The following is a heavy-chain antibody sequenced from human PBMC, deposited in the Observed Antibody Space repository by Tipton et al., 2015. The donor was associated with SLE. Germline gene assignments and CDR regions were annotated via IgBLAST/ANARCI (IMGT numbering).Heavy chain of an antibody. CDR3: ARHGDSGFYGAFDI. J-gene: IGHJ3*02. Sequence: TLSLTCTVSGGSISSGSYYWSWIRQPAGKGLEWIGYIYYSGSTNYNPSLKNRVTISVDTSKNQFSLKLSSVTAADTAVYYCARHGDSGFYGAFDIWGQGTMVTVSS. V-gene: IGHV4-61*09. CDR2: IYYSGST. CDR1: GGSISSGSYY. D-gene: IGHD2-21*01.